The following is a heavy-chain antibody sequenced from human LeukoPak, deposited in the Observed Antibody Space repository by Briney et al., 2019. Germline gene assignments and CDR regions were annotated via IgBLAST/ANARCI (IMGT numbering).Heavy chain of an antibody. V-gene: IGHV4-59*08. D-gene: IGHD6-19*01. Sequence: SETLSLTCTVSGGSISSYYWSWIRQPPGKGLEWIGYIYYSGSTNHNPSLKSRVTISVDTSKNQFSLKLSSVTAADTAVYYCARQGSGRKGDYWGQGTLVTVSS. CDR3: ARQGSGRKGDY. CDR2: IYYSGST. J-gene: IGHJ4*02. CDR1: GGSISSYY.